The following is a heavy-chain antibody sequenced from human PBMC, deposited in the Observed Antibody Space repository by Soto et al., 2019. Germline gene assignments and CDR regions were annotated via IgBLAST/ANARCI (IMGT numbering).Heavy chain of an antibody. D-gene: IGHD2-2*02. CDR1: GRGSLRDYL. CDR2: IIPTPGSA. Sequence: QVQLVQSGAEAKEPGSSVTVSCKASGRGSLRDYLTNWVRRAPGQGLEWMGRIIPTPGSANYAHNFPGRVTITADESSNTVYMELRSLTSADTAVYYCARGSDGCNIGAVYWGQGTPGNGST. CDR3: ARGSDGCNIGAVY. J-gene: IGHJ4*02. V-gene: IGHV1-69*01.